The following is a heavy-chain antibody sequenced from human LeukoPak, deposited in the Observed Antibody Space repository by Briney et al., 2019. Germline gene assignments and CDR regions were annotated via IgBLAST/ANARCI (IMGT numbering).Heavy chain of an antibody. D-gene: IGHD5-12*01. CDR3: ATSGYSGSY. CDR1: GFTFSSYW. CDR2: INSDGSST. Sequence: WGSLTLSCAASGFTFSSYWMHWVRQAPGKGLVWVSRINSDGSSTSYADSVKGRFTIPRDNAKTPLYLQMNSLRAADTAVYYCATSGYSGSYWGQGTLVTVSS. V-gene: IGHV3-74*01. J-gene: IGHJ4*02.